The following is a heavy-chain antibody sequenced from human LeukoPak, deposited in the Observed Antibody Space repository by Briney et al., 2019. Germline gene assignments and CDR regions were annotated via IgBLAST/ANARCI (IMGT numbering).Heavy chain of an antibody. J-gene: IGHJ4*02. Sequence: GGSLRLSCAASGFTFSSNYMSWVRQAPGKGLGWVSVIYSGGSTYYADSVKGRFTISRDNSKNTLYLQMNSLRAEDTAVYYCARDLLGQYYFDYWGQGTLVTVSS. CDR3: ARDLLGQYYFDY. CDR2: IYSGGST. CDR1: GFTFSSNY. V-gene: IGHV3-66*01. D-gene: IGHD2-15*01.